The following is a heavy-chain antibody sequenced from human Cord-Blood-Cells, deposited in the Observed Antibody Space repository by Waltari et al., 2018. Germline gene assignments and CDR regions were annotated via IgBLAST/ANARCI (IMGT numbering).Heavy chain of an antibody. CDR2: INHSGST. D-gene: IGHD2-2*01. CDR3: VIVVPAGYFDY. Sequence: QVQLQQWGAGLLKPSETLSLTCAVYGGSFSGYYWSWIRPPPGKGLEWIGEINHSGSTNYNPSLKSRVTISVDTSKNQFSLKLSSVTAADTAVHYCVIVVPAGYFDYWGQGTLVTVSS. V-gene: IGHV4-34*01. CDR1: GGSFSGYY. J-gene: IGHJ4*02.